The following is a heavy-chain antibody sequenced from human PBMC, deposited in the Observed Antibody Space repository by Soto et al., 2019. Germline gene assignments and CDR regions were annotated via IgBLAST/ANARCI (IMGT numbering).Heavy chain of an antibody. CDR2: ISSSSSYI. CDR1: GFTFSSYS. J-gene: IGHJ4*02. V-gene: IGHV3-21*01. D-gene: IGHD2-2*01. Sequence: EVQLVESGGGLVKPGGSLRLSCAASGFTFSSYSMNWVRQAPGKGLEWVSSISSSSSYIYYADSVKGRFTISRDNAKNSLYLQMNSLRAEDTAVYYCARDIEGDCSSTSCPTTVTTRGDYWGQGTLVTVSS. CDR3: ARDIEGDCSSTSCPTTVTTRGDY.